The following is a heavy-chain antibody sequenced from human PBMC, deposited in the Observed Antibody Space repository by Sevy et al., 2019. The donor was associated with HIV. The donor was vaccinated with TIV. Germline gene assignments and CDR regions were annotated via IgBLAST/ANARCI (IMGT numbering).Heavy chain of an antibody. V-gene: IGHV3-74*01. CDR1: GFTFSSHW. CDR3: ARGQVLRFLEWPTYGMDV. Sequence: GGSLRLSCAASGFTFSSHWMFWVRQVPGKGLVWVSHINSHGSITNYADSVKGRFTISRDNAKNTVYLQMNSLRAEETAVYYCARGQVLRFLEWPTYGMDVWGQGTTVTVSS. J-gene: IGHJ6*02. CDR2: INSHGSIT. D-gene: IGHD3-3*01.